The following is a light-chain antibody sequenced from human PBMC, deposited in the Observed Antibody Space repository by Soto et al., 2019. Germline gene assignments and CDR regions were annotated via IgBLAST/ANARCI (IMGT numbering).Light chain of an antibody. CDR1: QSVSSNY. Sequence: EIVLTQSPGTLSLSPGERVTLSCRASQSVSSNYLARYQQKPGQAPRLLIYATSSRATGIPDRFSGSGSGTDCTLTISRLEPVDVAVYYCQQYGNSPRYSFGQGTKLEIK. V-gene: IGKV3-20*01. CDR3: QQYGNSPRYS. J-gene: IGKJ2*03. CDR2: ATS.